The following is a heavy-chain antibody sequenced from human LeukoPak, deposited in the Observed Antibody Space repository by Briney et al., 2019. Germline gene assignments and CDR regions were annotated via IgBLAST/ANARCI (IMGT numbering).Heavy chain of an antibody. Sequence: ASVKVSCKASGYTFTGYDINWVRQATGQGLEWMGWMNPNSGNTGYAQKFQGRVTMTRNTSISTAYMELSSLRSEDTAVYYCARAFPGSGWYFSHSEPIDYWGQGTLVTVSS. J-gene: IGHJ4*02. CDR3: ARAFPGSGWYFSHSEPIDY. D-gene: IGHD6-19*01. CDR2: MNPNSGNT. V-gene: IGHV1-8*01. CDR1: GYTFTGYD.